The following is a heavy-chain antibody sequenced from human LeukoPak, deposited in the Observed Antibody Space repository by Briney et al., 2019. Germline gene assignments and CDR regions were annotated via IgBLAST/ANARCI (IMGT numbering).Heavy chain of an antibody. CDR1: GFTFGDYA. CDR2: IRRKAYGNTT. V-gene: IGHV3-49*04. CDR3: TRDDVDIVATVGVYYGMDV. Sequence: PGGSLRLSCTASGFTFGDYAMSWVRQAPGKGLEWVGFIRRKAYGNTTEYAAAVKGRFTISRDHSKSIAYLQMNSLKTEDTALYYCTRDDVDIVATVGVYYGMDVWGKGTTVTVSS. D-gene: IGHD5-12*01. J-gene: IGHJ6*04.